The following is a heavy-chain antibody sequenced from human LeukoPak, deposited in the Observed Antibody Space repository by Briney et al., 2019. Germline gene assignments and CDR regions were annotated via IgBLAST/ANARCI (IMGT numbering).Heavy chain of an antibody. D-gene: IGHD3-10*01. V-gene: IGHV4-59*12. Sequence: SETLSLTCTVSGGFISNYYWSWIRQPPGKGLEWIGFIYYSGSINYNPSLKSRVTISEDTSKNQFSLKLSSVTAADTAVYYCVRGEELVRGGPDYWGQGTLVTVSS. CDR1: GGFISNYY. CDR2: IYYSGSI. J-gene: IGHJ4*02. CDR3: VRGEELVRGGPDY.